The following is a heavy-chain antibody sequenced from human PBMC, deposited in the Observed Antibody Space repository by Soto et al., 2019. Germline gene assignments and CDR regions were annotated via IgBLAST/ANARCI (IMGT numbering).Heavy chain of an antibody. D-gene: IGHD3-10*01. J-gene: IGHJ4*02. Sequence: ASVKVSCKASGYTFTNSGISWVRQAPGQGLEWMGWISTDNGNTNYAQHLQGRVSMSTDTSTSTAYMELRSLRSDDTAVYYCTRGAGQGSGSYDWGQGTRVTVSS. CDR3: TRGAGQGSGSYD. CDR1: GYTFTNSG. V-gene: IGHV1-18*01. CDR2: ISTDNGNT.